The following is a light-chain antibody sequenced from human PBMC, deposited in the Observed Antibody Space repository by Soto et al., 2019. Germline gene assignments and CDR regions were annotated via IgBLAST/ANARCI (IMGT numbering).Light chain of an antibody. CDR3: QSYDSILSGVV. V-gene: IGLV1-40*01. Sequence: QSVLTQPPSVSGAPGQRITISCTGSSSNIGASHDVHWYHQVAGTPPKLLIYGNSNRPSGVPGRVSASKSDSSASLAITGLQAEDEADYYCQSYDSILSGVVFGGGTKVTVL. CDR1: SSNIGASHD. J-gene: IGLJ2*01. CDR2: GNS.